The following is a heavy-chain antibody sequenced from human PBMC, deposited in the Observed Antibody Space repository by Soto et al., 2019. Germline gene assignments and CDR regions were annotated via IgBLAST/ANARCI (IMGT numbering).Heavy chain of an antibody. CDR1: GGSISSYY. CDR3: ATLAPSDMRPYYYYMDV. D-gene: IGHD2-15*01. J-gene: IGHJ6*03. CDR2: IYYSGST. V-gene: IGHV4-59*08. Sequence: SETLSLTSTVSGGSISSYYWSWIRQPPGKGLEWIGYIYYSGSTNYNPSLKSRVTISVDTSKNQFSLKLSSVTAADTAVYYCATLAPSDMRPYYYYMDVWGKGTTVTVSS.